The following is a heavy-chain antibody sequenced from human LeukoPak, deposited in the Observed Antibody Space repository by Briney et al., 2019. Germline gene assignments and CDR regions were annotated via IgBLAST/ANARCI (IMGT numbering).Heavy chain of an antibody. J-gene: IGHJ4*02. V-gene: IGHV3-21*04. CDR1: EFTFSAYG. CDR2: ISGGGADT. Sequence: PGGSLRLSCAASEFTFSAYGMTWVRQSPGKGLEWVSGISGGGADTKYADSVKGRFTISRDNAKNSLYLQMNSLRAEDTAVYYCARDQVDDSNGYYFGTPYYFDYWGQGTLVTVSS. CDR3: ARDQVDDSNGYYFGTPYYFDY. D-gene: IGHD3-22*01.